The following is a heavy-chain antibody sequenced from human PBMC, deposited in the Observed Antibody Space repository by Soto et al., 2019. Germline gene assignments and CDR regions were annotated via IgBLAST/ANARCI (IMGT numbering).Heavy chain of an antibody. D-gene: IGHD2-21*01. CDR2: IKSKTDGGTT. J-gene: IGHJ4*02. V-gene: IGHV3-15*07. CDR1: GFTFSNAW. Sequence: AGGSLRLSCAASGFTFSNAWMNWVRQAPGKGLEWVGRIKSKTDGGTTDYAAPVKGRFTISRDDSKNTLYLQMNSLKTEDTAVYYCTTNPEERQAADCDWGQGTLVTISS. CDR3: TTNPEERQAADCD.